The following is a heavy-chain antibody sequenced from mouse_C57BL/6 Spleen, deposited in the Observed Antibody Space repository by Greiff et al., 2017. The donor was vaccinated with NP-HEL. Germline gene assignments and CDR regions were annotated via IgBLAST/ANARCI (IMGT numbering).Heavy chain of an antibody. CDR2: INPSTGGT. CDR1: GYSFTGYY. CDR3: ASYYDYSMDD. J-gene: IGHJ4*01. V-gene: IGHV1-43*01. Sequence: EVQLQQSGPELVKPGASVKISCKASGYSFTGYYMHWVKQSSEKSLEWIGEINPSTGGTSYNQKFKGKATLTVDKSSSTAYMQLKSLTSEDSAVYYCASYYDYSMDDWGQGTSVTVSS. D-gene: IGHD2-4*01.